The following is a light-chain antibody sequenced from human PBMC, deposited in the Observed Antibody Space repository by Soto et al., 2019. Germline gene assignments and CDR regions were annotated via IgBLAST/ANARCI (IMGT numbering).Light chain of an antibody. CDR2: DVT. CDR3: LSYSSSTSPYV. Sequence: QSVMTQPPSVSAAPGQKVTISCSGSSSNIGGNSVSWYQQLPGTAPKLMIYDVTHRPSGVSNRFSGSKSGNTASLTISGLQAEDEADYYCLSYSSSTSPYVLGTATKLTVL. J-gene: IGLJ1*01. V-gene: IGLV2-14*01. CDR1: SSNIGGNS.